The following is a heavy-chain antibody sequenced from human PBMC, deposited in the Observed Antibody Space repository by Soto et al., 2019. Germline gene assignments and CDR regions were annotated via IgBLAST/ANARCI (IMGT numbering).Heavy chain of an antibody. D-gene: IGHD1-20*01. Sequence: VPGLPAGPEGKRPGAPLTGSRQTPGYPFSPRGLSRVRQAPGQGLGWVGWIRPDNGNRKSAQRLQGRVTLTTDTSASTAYMELRSLTSDDTAMYYCARDTESNRYNDWGQGTLVTVSS. CDR1: GYPFSPRG. V-gene: IGHV1-18*01. CDR3: ARDTESNRYND. J-gene: IGHJ1*01. CDR2: IRPDNGNR.